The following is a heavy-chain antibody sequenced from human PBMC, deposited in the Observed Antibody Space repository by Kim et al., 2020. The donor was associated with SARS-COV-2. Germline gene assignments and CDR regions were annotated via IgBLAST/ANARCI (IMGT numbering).Heavy chain of an antibody. J-gene: IGHJ5*02. CDR3: ATVRDPDWFDP. V-gene: IGHV1-24*01. Sequence: TIYAQKFQGRVTMTEDTSTDTAYMELSSLRSEDTAVYYCATVRDPDWFDPWGQGTLVSVSS. CDR2: T.